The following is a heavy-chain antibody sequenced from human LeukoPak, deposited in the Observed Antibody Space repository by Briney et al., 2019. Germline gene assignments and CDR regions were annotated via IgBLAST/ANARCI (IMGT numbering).Heavy chain of an antibody. CDR1: GFTFSSCA. J-gene: IGHJ3*02. CDR3: AKDRRISVYDILTSPVFDI. V-gene: IGHV3-23*01. CDR2: ISGSGGST. D-gene: IGHD3-9*01. Sequence: PGGSLRLSCAASGFTFSSCAMSWVRQAPGKGLEWVSAISGSGGSTYYADSVKGRFTISRDNSKNTLYLQMNSLRAEDTAVYYCAKDRRISVYDILTSPVFDIWGQGTMVTVSS.